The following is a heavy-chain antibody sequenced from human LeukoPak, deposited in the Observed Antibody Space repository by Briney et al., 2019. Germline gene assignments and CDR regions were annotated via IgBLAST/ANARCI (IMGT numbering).Heavy chain of an antibody. J-gene: IGHJ3*02. CDR3: ARGHSGYDFAFDI. CDR1: GFTFSSYA. CDR2: MNQDGRQK. Sequence: SGGSLRLSCAASGFTFSSYAMSWVRQAPGKGLEWVAKMNQDGRQKYYVDSVRGRFTISRDNAKNSLYLQMNSLRAEDTAVYYCARGHSGYDFAFDIWGQGTVVTVSS. V-gene: IGHV3-7*01. D-gene: IGHD5-12*01.